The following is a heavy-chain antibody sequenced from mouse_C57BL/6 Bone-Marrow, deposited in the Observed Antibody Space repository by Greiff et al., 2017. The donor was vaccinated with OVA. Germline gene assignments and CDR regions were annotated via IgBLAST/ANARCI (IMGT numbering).Heavy chain of an antibody. CDR1: GFNIKDDY. J-gene: IGHJ2*01. Sequence: EVQLQQSGAELVRPGASVKLSCTASGFNIKDDYMHWVKQRPEQGLEWIGWIDPENGDTEYASKFQGKATITADTSSNTAYLQLSSLTSEDTAVYYCTTGGVATDFDYWGQGTTLTVSS. D-gene: IGHD1-1*01. CDR2: IDPENGDT. V-gene: IGHV14-4*01. CDR3: TTGGVATDFDY.